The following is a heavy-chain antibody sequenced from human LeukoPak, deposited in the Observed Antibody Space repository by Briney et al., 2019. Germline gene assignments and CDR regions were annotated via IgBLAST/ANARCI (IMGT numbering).Heavy chain of an antibody. CDR3: ARAKPWNRSSWYSDWFDP. V-gene: IGHV4-39*07. J-gene: IGHJ5*02. CDR1: GGSINSNNYY. CDR2: IYQSGTT. D-gene: IGHD6-13*01. Sequence: SETLSLTCSVSGGSINSNNYYWGWIRQPPGKGLEWIGSIYQSGTTWYTPSLKSRVTISIDTSKNHFSLKLSSVTAVDTAVYYCARAKPWNRSSWYSDWFDPWGQGILVTVSS.